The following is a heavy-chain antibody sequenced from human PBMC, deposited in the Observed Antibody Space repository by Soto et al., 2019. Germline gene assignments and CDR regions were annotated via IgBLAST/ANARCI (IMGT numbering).Heavy chain of an antibody. Sequence: SETLSLTCTVSGGSISSGGYYWSWIRQHPGKGLEWIGYIYDSGSTYYNPSLESRVTISVDTSKNQFSLKLSSVTAADTAVYYCARGLMVGCGRALDAFDIWGQGTMVTVSS. CDR3: ARGLMVGCGRALDAFDI. CDR2: IYDSGST. CDR1: GGSISSGGYY. J-gene: IGHJ3*02. V-gene: IGHV4-31*03. D-gene: IGHD2-8*01.